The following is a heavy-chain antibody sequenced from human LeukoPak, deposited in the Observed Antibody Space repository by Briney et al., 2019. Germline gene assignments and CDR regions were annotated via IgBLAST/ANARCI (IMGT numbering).Heavy chain of an antibody. V-gene: IGHV4-59*08. Sequence: PSETLSLTCTVSGGSISNYYWSWIRQPPGKGLEWIGYISYSGSTYYNPSLKSRVTISVDTSKNQFSLKLNSVTATDTAVYYCARHYGPWGQGTLVTVSS. CDR1: GGSISNYY. D-gene: IGHD3-10*01. CDR2: ISYSGST. CDR3: ARHYGP. J-gene: IGHJ4*02.